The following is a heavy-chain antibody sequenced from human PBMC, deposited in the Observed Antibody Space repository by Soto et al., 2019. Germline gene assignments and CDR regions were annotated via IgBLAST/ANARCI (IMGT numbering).Heavy chain of an antibody. J-gene: IGHJ6*02. CDR1: GFTFSDYY. D-gene: IGHD1-1*01. CDR3: ARDGYNWNDYYGMDV. Sequence: GGSLRLSCAASGFTFSDYYMSWIRQAPGKGLEWVSYISSSSSYTNYADSVKGRFTISRDNAKNSLYLQMNSLRAEDTAVYYCARDGYNWNDYYGMDVWGQGTTVTVYS. V-gene: IGHV3-11*06. CDR2: ISSSSSYT.